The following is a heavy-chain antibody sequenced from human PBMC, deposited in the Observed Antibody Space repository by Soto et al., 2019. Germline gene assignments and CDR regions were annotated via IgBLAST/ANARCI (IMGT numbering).Heavy chain of an antibody. CDR1: GFTFSSYS. J-gene: IGHJ5*01. V-gene: IGHV3-48*02. CDR3: ARDYSVSGSYAPWFDS. Sequence: GGSLRLSCAASGFTFSSYSMNWVRQAPGKGLEWVSYISSSSSTIYYADSVKGRFTISRDNAKNSLYLQMNSLRDEDTAVYFCARDYSVSGSYAPWFDSRGQGTLVTVSS. CDR2: ISSSSSTI. D-gene: IGHD3-16*01.